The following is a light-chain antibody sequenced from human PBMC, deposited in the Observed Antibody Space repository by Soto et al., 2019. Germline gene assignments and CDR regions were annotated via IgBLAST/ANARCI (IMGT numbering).Light chain of an antibody. V-gene: IGKV1-33*01. CDR2: DAF. CDR1: QSLLHSNGYKY. CDR3: QQYDKLPLT. Sequence: DIVMTESPLSLRVTPGERASISCGSSQSLLHSNGYKYLAWYQQKQGKAPKFXXFDAFNLETGVPSRFSGSGSGTDVTFTISNLQPEDCATYYCQQYDKLPLTFGGGTKVDI. J-gene: IGKJ4*01.